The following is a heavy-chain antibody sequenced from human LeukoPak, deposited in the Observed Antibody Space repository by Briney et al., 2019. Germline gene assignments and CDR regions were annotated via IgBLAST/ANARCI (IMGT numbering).Heavy chain of an antibody. CDR2: IYYSGST. Sequence: SETLSLTCTVSGGSISSYYWSWIRQPPGKGLEWIGYIYYSGSTNYNPSLKSRGTISVDTSKNQFSLKLSSVTAADTAVYYCARGTPGGGRYFAKYWGQGTLVTVSS. CDR1: GGSISSYY. CDR3: ARGTPGGGRYFAKY. V-gene: IGHV4-59*01. D-gene: IGHD3-9*01. J-gene: IGHJ4*02.